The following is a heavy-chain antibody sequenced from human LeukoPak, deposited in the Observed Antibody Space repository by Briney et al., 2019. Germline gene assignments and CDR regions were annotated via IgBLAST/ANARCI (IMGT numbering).Heavy chain of an antibody. J-gene: IGHJ6*03. Sequence: SETLSLTCAVYGGSFSGYYWSWIRQPPGKGLEWIGEINHSGSTNYNPSLKRRVTISVDTSKNQFALKLSSVTAADTAVYYCARKYVLRYFDWLLPTAYYYYYMDVWGKGTTVTVSS. CDR1: GGSFSGYY. D-gene: IGHD3-9*01. CDR2: INHSGST. CDR3: ARKYVLRYFDWLLPTAYYYYYMDV. V-gene: IGHV4-34*01.